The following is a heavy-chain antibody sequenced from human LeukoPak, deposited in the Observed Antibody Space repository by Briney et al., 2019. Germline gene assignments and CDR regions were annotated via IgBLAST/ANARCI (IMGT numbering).Heavy chain of an antibody. V-gene: IGHV3-74*01. CDR3: VRDSGISEDYFDY. Sequence: GGSLRLSCAASGFTFSSYWMHWVRQALGKGLVWVSRISSDGSSTSYADSVKGRFTISRDNAKNTLYLQMNSLRAEDTAIYYCVRDSGISEDYFDYWGQGALVTVSS. CDR2: ISSDGSST. J-gene: IGHJ4*02. CDR1: GFTFSSYW. D-gene: IGHD1-26*01.